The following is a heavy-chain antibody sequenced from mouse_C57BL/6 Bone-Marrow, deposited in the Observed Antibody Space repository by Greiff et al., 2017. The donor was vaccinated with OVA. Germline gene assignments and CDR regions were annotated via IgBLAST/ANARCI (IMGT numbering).Heavy chain of an antibody. J-gene: IGHJ2*01. D-gene: IGHD1-1*01. CDR3: ARRYYYGSSYFDY. CDR2: IYPRDGST. V-gene: IGHV1-78*01. CDR1: GYTFTDHT. Sequence: VQLQQSDAELVKPGASVKISCKVSGYTFTDHTIHWLKQRPEQGLEWIGYIYPRDGSTKYNEKCKGKATLTADKSSSTAYMQLNSLTSEDSAVYVCARRYYYGSSYFDYWGQGTTLTVSS.